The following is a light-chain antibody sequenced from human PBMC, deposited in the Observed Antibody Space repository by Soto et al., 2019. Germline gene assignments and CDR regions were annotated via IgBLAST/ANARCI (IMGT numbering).Light chain of an antibody. CDR3: QQRSNWPLA. CDR1: QSVSSY. CDR2: DAS. Sequence: EIVLTQSPATLSLSPGERATLSCRASQSVSSYLAWYQQKPGQAPRLLIYDASNRATGIPARFSGSGSGTDFTLHISSLEPEDFAVYYCQQRSNWPLAFGPGTKVDIK. J-gene: IGKJ3*01. V-gene: IGKV3-11*01.